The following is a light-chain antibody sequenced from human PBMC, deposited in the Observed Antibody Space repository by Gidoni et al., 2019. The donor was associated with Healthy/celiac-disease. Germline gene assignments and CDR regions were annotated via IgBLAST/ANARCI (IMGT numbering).Light chain of an antibody. CDR2: AAS. CDR3: QQSYSTPRMYT. Sequence: IQMTQSPSSLSASVGDRVTITCRASQSISSYLNWYQQKPGKAPKLLIYAASSLQSGVPSRFSGSGSGTDFTLTISSLQPEDFATYYCQQSYSTPRMYTFGQGTKLEIK. CDR1: QSISSY. J-gene: IGKJ2*01. V-gene: IGKV1-39*01.